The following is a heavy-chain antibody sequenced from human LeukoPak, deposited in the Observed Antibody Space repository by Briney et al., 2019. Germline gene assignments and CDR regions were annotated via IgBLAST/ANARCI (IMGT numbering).Heavy chain of an antibody. V-gene: IGHV3-53*05. Sequence: GGSLRLSCAASGFTVSSDYMSWVRQPPGKGLEWVSVIYSGGSTYHADSVKGRFTISRDKSKNTVYLQMNSLRFEDTAMYYCARNWFDPWGQGTLVTVSS. J-gene: IGHJ5*02. CDR2: IYSGGST. CDR3: ARNWFDP. CDR1: GFTVSSDY.